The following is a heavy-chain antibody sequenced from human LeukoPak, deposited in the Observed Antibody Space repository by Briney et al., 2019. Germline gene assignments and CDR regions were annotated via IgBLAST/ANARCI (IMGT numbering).Heavy chain of an antibody. CDR2: IYYSGST. Sequence: SETLSLTCTVSGGSISSGDYYWSWIRQPPGKGLEWIGYIYYSGSTYYNPSLKSRVTISVDTSKNQFSLKLSSVTAADTVVYYCAREKSSTDYFDHWGQGTLVTVSS. V-gene: IGHV4-30-4*01. CDR1: GGSISSGDYY. J-gene: IGHJ4*02. D-gene: IGHD4-17*01. CDR3: AREKSSTDYFDH.